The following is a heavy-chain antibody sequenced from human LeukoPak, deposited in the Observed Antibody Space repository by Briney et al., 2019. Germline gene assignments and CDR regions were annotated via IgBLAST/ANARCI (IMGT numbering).Heavy chain of an antibody. V-gene: IGHV4-4*07. Sequence: PSETLSLTCTVSGGSISSYYWSWIRQPAGKGLEWIGRIYTSGSTNYNPSLKSRVTMSVDTSKNQFSLKLSSVTAADTAVYYCARGSRQQQTRVGWFDPWGQGTLVTVSS. D-gene: IGHD6-13*01. J-gene: IGHJ5*02. CDR1: GGSISSYY. CDR2: IYTSGST. CDR3: ARGSRQQQTRVGWFDP.